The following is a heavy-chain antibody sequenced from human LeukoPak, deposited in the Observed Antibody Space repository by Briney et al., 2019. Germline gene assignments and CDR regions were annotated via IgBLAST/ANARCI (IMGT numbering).Heavy chain of an antibody. CDR3: ARGPKYSSGWSKLYYFDY. D-gene: IGHD6-19*01. CDR2: INHSGST. Sequence: PSETLSLTCTVSGGSISSYYWSWIRQPPGKGLEWIGEINHSGSTNYNPSLKSRVTISVDTSKNQFSLKLSSVTAADTAVYYCARGPKYSSGWSKLYYFDYWGQGTLVTVSS. J-gene: IGHJ4*02. CDR1: GGSISSYY. V-gene: IGHV4-34*01.